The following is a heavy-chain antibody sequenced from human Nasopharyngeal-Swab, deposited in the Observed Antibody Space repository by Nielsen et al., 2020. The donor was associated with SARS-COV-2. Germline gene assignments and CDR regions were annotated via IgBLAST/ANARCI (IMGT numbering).Heavy chain of an antibody. CDR2: ISVDGRNS. D-gene: IGHD3-10*01. V-gene: IGHV3-30*04. CDR1: GFVFSTYS. J-gene: IGHJ6*03. Sequence: GSPRLSCAASGFVFSTYSMHWVRLAPGKGLEWVALISVDGRNSNYADSVKGRFIISRDNSEKTVDLQMNSLRGEDTAVYYCARARGYLTHYYMDVWGSGTTVTVSS. CDR3: ARARGYLTHYYMDV.